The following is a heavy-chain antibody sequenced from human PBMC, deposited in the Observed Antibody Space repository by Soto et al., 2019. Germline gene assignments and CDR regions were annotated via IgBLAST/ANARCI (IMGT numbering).Heavy chain of an antibody. CDR2: IDPSDSQT. J-gene: IGHJ4*02. CDR1: GYSFAGYW. V-gene: IGHV5-10-1*01. Sequence: PGESLKISCKGSGYSFAGYWITWVRQKPGKGLEWMGRIDPSDSQTYYSPSFRGHVTISVTKSITTVFLQWSSLRASDTAMYYCARQIYVSVTGPHLPYYFVSWCQGTLVSV. D-gene: IGHD5-12*01. CDR3: ARQIYVSVTGPHLPYYFVS.